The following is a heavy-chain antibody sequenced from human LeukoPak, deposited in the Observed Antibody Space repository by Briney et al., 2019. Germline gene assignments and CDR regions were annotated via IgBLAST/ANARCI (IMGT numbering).Heavy chain of an antibody. CDR2: VYTSGIT. D-gene: IGHD3-9*01. CDR1: GGFINSYC. V-gene: IGHV4-4*07. CDR3: ARHNGFDRGYYYYMDV. Sequence: PSETLSLTCTVSGGFINSYCWSWIRQPAGKGLEWIGRVYTSGITNYNPSLKSRITMSVDTSKNQFSLKLTSVTAADTAVYYCARHNGFDRGYYYYMDVWGKGTTVTVSS. J-gene: IGHJ6*03.